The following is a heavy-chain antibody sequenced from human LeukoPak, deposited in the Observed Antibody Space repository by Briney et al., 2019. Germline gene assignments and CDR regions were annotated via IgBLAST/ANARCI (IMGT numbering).Heavy chain of an antibody. CDR2: ISGYNGNT. D-gene: IGHD6-19*01. V-gene: IGHV1-18*01. Sequence: ASVKVSCKASGYTFNSYGISWVRQAPGQGLEWMGLISGYNGNTNYAQKLQDRFTMTTDTSTSTVYMELRSLRSDDTAVYYCATRLAVAGTGGYYYYYYGMDVWGQGTTVTVSS. CDR3: ATRLAVAGTGGYYYYYYGMDV. J-gene: IGHJ6*02. CDR1: GYTFNSYG.